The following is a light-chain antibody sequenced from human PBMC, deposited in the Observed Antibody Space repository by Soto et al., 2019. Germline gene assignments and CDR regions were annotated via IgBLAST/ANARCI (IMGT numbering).Light chain of an antibody. V-gene: IGKV1-5*01. CDR1: QTISSW. J-gene: IGKJ1*01. CDR2: DAS. CDR3: LQHHSYPWT. Sequence: DIQMTQSPSTLSGSVGDRVTITCRASQTISSWLAWYQQKPGKAPKLLIYDASSLESGVPSRFSGSGSGTDFTLTISSVEPEDFATYYCLQHHSYPWTFGQGTKVDIK.